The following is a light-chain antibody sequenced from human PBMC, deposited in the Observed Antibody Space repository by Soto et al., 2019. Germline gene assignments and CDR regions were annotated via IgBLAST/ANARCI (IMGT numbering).Light chain of an antibody. V-gene: IGKV1-39*01. Sequence: DIQMTQSPSSLSASVGDRVTITCRASQSISNYLNWYQQKPGKAPNLLIYAASSLQSGVPSRFSGSGSGTDFTLTISSLQPVDFATYYCQQSYNTPRTFGQGTKVDIK. CDR1: QSISNY. CDR2: AAS. J-gene: IGKJ1*01. CDR3: QQSYNTPRT.